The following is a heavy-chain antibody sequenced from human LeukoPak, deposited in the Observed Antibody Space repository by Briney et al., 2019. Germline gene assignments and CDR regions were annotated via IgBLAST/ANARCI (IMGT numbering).Heavy chain of an antibody. J-gene: IGHJ4*02. CDR2: IYHSGST. V-gene: IGHV4-38-2*02. D-gene: IGHD2-15*01. Sequence: SETLSLTCTVSGYSISSGYFWGWIRQPPGKGLEWIGTIYHSGSTYYNPSLKSRVTISLDTSKNQFSLKLSSVTAADTAVYYCARGLPEDIVVVVAAPSFDYWGQGTLVTVSS. CDR1: GYSISSGYF. CDR3: ARGLPEDIVVVVAAPSFDY.